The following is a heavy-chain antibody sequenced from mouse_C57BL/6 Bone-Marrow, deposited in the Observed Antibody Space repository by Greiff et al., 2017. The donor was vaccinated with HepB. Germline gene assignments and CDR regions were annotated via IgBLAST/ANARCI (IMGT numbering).Heavy chain of an antibody. CDR3: ARCYYGSLYYFDY. J-gene: IGHJ2*01. CDR1: GYTFTSYW. Sequence: QVQLQQPGAELVKPGASVKVSCKASGYTFTSYWMHWVKQRPGQGLEWIGMIHPNSGSTNYNEKFKSKATLTVDKSSSTAYMQLSSLTSEDSAVYYCARCYYGSLYYFDYWGQGTTLTVSS. D-gene: IGHD1-1*01. CDR2: IHPNSGST. V-gene: IGHV1-64*01.